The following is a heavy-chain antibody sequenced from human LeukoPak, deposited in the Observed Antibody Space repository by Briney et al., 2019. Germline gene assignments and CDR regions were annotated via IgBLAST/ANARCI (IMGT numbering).Heavy chain of an antibody. CDR2: IYHSGST. V-gene: IGHV4-30-2*01. CDR1: GDSISSDGYS. Sequence: PSQTLSLTCAVSGDSISSDGYSWSWVRQPPGKGLEWIGEIYHSGSTNYNPSLKSRVTISVDKSKNQFSLKLSSVTAADTAVYYCAIYYDKGFDIWGQGTMVTVSS. CDR3: AIYYDKGFDI. J-gene: IGHJ3*02. D-gene: IGHD3-22*01.